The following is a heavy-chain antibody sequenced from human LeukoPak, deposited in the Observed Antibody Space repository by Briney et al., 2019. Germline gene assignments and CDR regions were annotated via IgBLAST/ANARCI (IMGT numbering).Heavy chain of an antibody. D-gene: IGHD5-24*01. CDR2: IKSKTDGGTT. CDR1: GLTVTNAW. V-gene: IGHV3-15*07. J-gene: IGHJ5*02. Sequence: GGSLRLSCAASGLTVTNAWMNWVRQAPGKGLEWVGRIKSKTDGGTTEHAAPVRGRFSISRDDSKNTLFLQMNSLRTEDTGIYYCTKLPWFDPWGQGTLVTVSS. CDR3: TKLPWFDP.